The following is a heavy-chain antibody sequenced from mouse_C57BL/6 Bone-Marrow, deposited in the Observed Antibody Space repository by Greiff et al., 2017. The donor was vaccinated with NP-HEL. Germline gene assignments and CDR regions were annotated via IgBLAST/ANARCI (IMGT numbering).Heavy chain of an antibody. V-gene: IGHV1-82*01. CDR1: GYAFSSSW. J-gene: IGHJ4*01. CDR2: IYPGDGDT. CDR3: ARWSHYYAMDY. Sequence: LQESGPELVKPGASVKISCKASGYAFSSSWMNWVKQRPGKGLEWIGRIYPGDGDTNYNGKFKGKATLTADKSSSTAYMQLSSLTSEDSAVYFCARWSHYYAMDYWGQGTSVTVSS.